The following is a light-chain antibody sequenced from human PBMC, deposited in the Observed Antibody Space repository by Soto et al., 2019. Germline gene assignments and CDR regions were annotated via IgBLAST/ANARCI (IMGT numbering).Light chain of an antibody. CDR1: QSISSY. V-gene: IGKV1-39*01. CDR2: AAS. Sequence: DIQMTQSPSSLSASVGDRVTITCRASQSISSYLNWYQQKPGKAPKLLIYAASSLQSGVPSRFSGSGSGTDFTLTISSLQPEDSATYYCQQSYSLPYTFGQGTKVDIK. CDR3: QQSYSLPYT. J-gene: IGKJ2*01.